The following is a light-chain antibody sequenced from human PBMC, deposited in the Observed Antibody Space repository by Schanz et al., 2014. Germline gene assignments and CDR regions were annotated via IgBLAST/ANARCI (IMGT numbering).Light chain of an antibody. CDR1: KIGVKS. J-gene: IGLJ2*01. CDR2: HDS. V-gene: IGLV3-21*03. CDR3: QVWDTNADQAV. Sequence: SYELTQAPSVSVAPGKTANISCGGNKIGVKSVHWYQQKPGQAPVLVVYHDSDRPSGIPERFSGSNSGNTATLTIGRVEAGDEADYYCQVWDTNADQAVFGGGTKLTVL.